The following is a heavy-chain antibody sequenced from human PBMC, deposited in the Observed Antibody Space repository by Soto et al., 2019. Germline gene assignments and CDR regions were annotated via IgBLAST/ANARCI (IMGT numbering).Heavy chain of an antibody. CDR1: GFTFSSYS. Sequence: EVQLVESGGGLVKPGGSLRLSCAASGFTFSSYSMNWVRQAPGKGLEWVSSISSSSSYIYYADSVKGRFTISRDNAKNSRYLQMNSLRAEDTAVYYCARDGVVVATHDAFDFWGQGTMVTVSS. V-gene: IGHV3-21*01. CDR3: ARDGVVVATHDAFDF. CDR2: ISSSSSYI. J-gene: IGHJ3*01. D-gene: IGHD2-15*01.